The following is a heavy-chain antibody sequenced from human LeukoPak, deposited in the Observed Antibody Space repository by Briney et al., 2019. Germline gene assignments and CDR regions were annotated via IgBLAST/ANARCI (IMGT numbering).Heavy chain of an antibody. D-gene: IGHD3-16*01. Sequence: GSVKVSCEASGYTFTSYAMNWVRQAPGQGLEWMGWINTNTGNPTYAQGFTGRFVFSLDTSVSTAYLQISSLKAEDTAVYYCARDLAMITFGGEPIEVDYWGQGTLVTVSS. CDR1: GYTFTSYA. CDR2: INTNTGNP. J-gene: IGHJ4*02. CDR3: ARDLAMITFGGEPIEVDY. V-gene: IGHV7-4-1*02.